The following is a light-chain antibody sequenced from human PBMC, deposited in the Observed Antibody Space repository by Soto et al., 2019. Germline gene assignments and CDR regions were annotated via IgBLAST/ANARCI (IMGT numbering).Light chain of an antibody. V-gene: IGKV3-20*01. CDR1: QIVTNSF. CDR3: QQYVSSPWA. CDR2: GAS. Sequence: EIVLAQSPGTLSLSPGERATLSCRASQIVTNSFLAWYQQKPGQAPRLLIYGASRRATGIPDRFTGSGSGTDFTLTISRLEPEDFAVYYCQQYVSSPWAFGQGTKVEI. J-gene: IGKJ1*01.